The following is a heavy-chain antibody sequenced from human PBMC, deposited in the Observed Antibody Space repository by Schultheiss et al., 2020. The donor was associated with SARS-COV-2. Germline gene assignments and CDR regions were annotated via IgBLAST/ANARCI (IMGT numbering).Heavy chain of an antibody. D-gene: IGHD3-10*01. V-gene: IGHV4-4*07. CDR2: IYTSGST. Sequence: SQTLSLTCTVSGGSISSYYWSWIRQPAGKGLEWIGRIYTSGSTYYNPSLKSRVTISVDTSKNQFSLKLSSVTAADTAVYYCARNRVGDYYGSGSYLDYYGMDVWGQGTTVTVAS. CDR3: ARNRVGDYYGSGSYLDYYGMDV. CDR1: GGSISSYY. J-gene: IGHJ6*02.